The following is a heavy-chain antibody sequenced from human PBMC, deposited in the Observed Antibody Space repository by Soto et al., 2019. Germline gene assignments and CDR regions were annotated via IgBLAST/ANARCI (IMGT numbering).Heavy chain of an antibody. Sequence: SLRLSCAASGFTFSSYGMHWVRQAPGKGLEWVAVISYDGSNKYYADSVKGRFTISRDNSKNTLYLQMNSLRAEDTAVYYCAKAPSSSWADAFDIWGQGTMVTVSS. CDR2: ISYDGSNK. D-gene: IGHD6-13*01. CDR3: AKAPSSSWADAFDI. CDR1: GFTFSSYG. V-gene: IGHV3-30*18. J-gene: IGHJ3*02.